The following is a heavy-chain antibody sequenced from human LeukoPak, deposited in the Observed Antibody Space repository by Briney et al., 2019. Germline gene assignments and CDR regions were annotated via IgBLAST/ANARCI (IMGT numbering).Heavy chain of an antibody. Sequence: GGSLRLSCTVSGFTVSSNSMSWVRQAPGKGLEWVSFIYSDNTHYSDSLKGRFTISRDNAKNSLYLQMNSLRAEDTAVYYCAREEYYYDSSGYPEEDYYYMDVWGKGTTVTVSS. CDR3: AREEYYYDSSGYPEEDYYYMDV. J-gene: IGHJ6*03. CDR2: IYSDNT. D-gene: IGHD3-22*01. CDR1: GFTVSSNS. V-gene: IGHV3-53*01.